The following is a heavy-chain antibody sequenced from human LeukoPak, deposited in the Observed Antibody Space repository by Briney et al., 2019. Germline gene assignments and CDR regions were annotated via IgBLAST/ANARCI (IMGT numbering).Heavy chain of an antibody. D-gene: IGHD2-2*01. CDR2: IYYSGST. J-gene: IGHJ5*02. CDR1: GGAISSGDYY. V-gene: IGHV4-30-4*08. CDR3: ARVVPAAIRVDWFDP. Sequence: PSQTLSLTCTVSGGAISSGDYYSSSIRHPPGKGLEWIGDIYYSGSTYYNPSLKGRVTISVDTSKNQFSLKLSSVTAADTAVYYCARVVPAAIRVDWFDPWGQGTLVTVSS.